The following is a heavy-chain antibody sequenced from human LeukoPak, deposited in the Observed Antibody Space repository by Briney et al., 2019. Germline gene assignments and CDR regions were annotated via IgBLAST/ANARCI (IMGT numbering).Heavy chain of an antibody. J-gene: IGHJ4*02. CDR3: ARGRYYYDSSGSYYGKMDY. CDR1: GRSISSSSYY. CDR2: IYYSGST. Sequence: PSETLSLTCTVSGRSISSSSYYWGWIRQPPGKGLEWIGSIYYSGSTYYNPSLKSRVTISVDTSKNQFSLQLRSVTAADTAVYYCARGRYYYDSSGSYYGKMDYWGQGTLVTVSS. D-gene: IGHD3-22*01. V-gene: IGHV4-39*07.